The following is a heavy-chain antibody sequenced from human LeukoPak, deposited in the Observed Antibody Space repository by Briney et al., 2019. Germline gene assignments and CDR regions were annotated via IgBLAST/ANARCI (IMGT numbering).Heavy chain of an antibody. J-gene: IGHJ4*02. D-gene: IGHD1-14*01. Sequence: GGSLRLSCAASGFTFSSYAMHWVRQAPGKGLEWVAVISYDGSNKYYADSVKGRFTISRDNSKNTLYLQMNSLRAKDTAVYYCARTDHLDYWGQGTLVTVSS. CDR3: ARTDHLDY. CDR1: GFTFSSYA. V-gene: IGHV3-30-3*01. CDR2: ISYDGSNK.